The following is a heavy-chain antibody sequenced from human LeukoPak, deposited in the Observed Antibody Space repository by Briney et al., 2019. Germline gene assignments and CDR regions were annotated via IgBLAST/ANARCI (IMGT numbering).Heavy chain of an antibody. CDR1: GGTVSSYA. J-gene: IGHJ3*02. V-gene: IGHV1-69*04. D-gene: IGHD3-10*01. Sequence: SVKVSCKASGGTVSSYAISWVRQAPGQGLEWMGRIIPILGIANYAQKFQGRVTITADKSTSTAYMELSSLRSEDPAVYYCARDHYYGSGSPISDAFDIWGQGTMVTVSS. CDR2: IIPILGIA. CDR3: ARDHYYGSGSPISDAFDI.